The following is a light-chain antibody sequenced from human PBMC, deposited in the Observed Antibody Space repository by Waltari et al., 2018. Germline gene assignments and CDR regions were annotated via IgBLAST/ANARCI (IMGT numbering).Light chain of an antibody. CDR3: CSYAGTYTYV. V-gene: IGLV2-11*01. Sequence: QSALTQPRSVSGSPGQSVTLSCTGTSSHVGGYNYVPWYHQHPGKAPKFVIYDVNTRPSGVPDRFSGSKSGNPASLTISGLQAEDESDYYCCSYAGTYTYVFGTGTKVTVL. CDR2: DVN. CDR1: SSHVGGYNY. J-gene: IGLJ1*01.